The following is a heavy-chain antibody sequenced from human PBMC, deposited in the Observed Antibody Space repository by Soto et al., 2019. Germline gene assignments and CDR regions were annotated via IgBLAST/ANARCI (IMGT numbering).Heavy chain of an antibody. V-gene: IGHV2-5*02. CDR1: GFSLSTSGVG. J-gene: IGHJ5*02. CDR3: AHSRTEPYCSGGSCYWGFNWFDP. Sequence: GPTLVKPTQTLTLTCTFSGFSLSTSGVGVGWIRQPPGKALEWLALIYWDDDKRYSPSLKSRLTITKDTSKNQVVLTMTNMDPVDTATYYCAHSRTEPYCSGGSCYWGFNWFDPWGQGTLVTVSS. CDR2: IYWDDDK. D-gene: IGHD2-15*01.